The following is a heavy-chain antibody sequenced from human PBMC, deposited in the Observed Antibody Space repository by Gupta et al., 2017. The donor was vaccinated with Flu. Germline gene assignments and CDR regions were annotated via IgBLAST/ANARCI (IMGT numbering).Heavy chain of an antibody. CDR3: AGGHIPAFYYHTSGYYSGLND. J-gene: IGHJ1*01. CDR2: IYTRGST. V-gene: IGHV4-61*02. CDR1: GGSISSGVYY. D-gene: IGHD3-22*01. Sequence: QVQLQESGPGLVKPSQTLSLTCTVSGGSISSGVYYWNWIRQPAGKGLEWIERIYTRGSTNYNPSLKTRVTISVDTSKNQFSLELRSVTAADTAMYYCAGGHIPAFYYHTSGYYSGLNDWGQGTLVTVSS.